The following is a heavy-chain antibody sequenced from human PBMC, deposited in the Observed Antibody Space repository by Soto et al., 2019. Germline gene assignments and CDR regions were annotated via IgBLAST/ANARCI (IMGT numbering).Heavy chain of an antibody. J-gene: IGHJ4*02. Sequence: GGSLRLSCTASGFTFGDYAMSWFRQAPGKGLEWVGFIRSKAYGGTTEYAASVKGRFTISRDDSKSIAYLQMNSLKTEDTAVYYCSVRTTLEWLLYDYWGQGTLVTVSS. V-gene: IGHV3-49*03. D-gene: IGHD3-3*01. CDR3: SVRTTLEWLLYDY. CDR2: IRSKAYGGTT. CDR1: GFTFGDYA.